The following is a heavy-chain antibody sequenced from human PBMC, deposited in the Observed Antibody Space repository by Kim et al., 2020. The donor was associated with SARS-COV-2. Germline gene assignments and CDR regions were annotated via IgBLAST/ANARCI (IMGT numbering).Heavy chain of an antibody. J-gene: IGHJ4*02. CDR3: ARAVDTAMVDKFDY. V-gene: IGHV1-8*01. Sequence: ASVKVSCKASGYTFTSYDINWVRQATGQGLEWMGWMNPNSGNTGYAQKFQGRVTMTRNTSISTAYMELSSLRSEDTAVYYCARAVDTAMVDKFDYWGQGTLVTLSS. CDR2: MNPNSGNT. CDR1: GYTFTSYD. D-gene: IGHD5-18*01.